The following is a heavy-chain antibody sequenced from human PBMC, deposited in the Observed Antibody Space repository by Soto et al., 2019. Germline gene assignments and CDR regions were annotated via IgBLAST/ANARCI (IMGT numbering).Heavy chain of an antibody. CDR1: GFTFSSYS. V-gene: IGHV3-48*02. CDR2: INSGGGII. Sequence: EVQLVESGGGLVQPGWSLRLSCAASGFTFSSYSMHWVRQAPGKGLEWVSYINSGGGIIYYADSVKGRFTISRDNAKSLLYLQMNSLRDEDTAVYYCARDILIWGQGTMVNVSS. CDR3: ARDILI. J-gene: IGHJ3*02.